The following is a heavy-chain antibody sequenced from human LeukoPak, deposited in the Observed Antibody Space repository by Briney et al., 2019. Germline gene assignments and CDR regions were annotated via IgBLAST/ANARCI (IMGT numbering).Heavy chain of an antibody. CDR2: IYYSGST. CDR1: GGSISSSSYY. Sequence: SETLSLTCTVSGGSISSSSYYWGWIRQPPGKGLEWIGSIYYSGSTYYNPSHKSRVTISVDTSKNQFSLKLSSVTAADTAVYYCARRRYIVVVPAVWDYWGQGTLVTVSS. V-gene: IGHV4-39*01. D-gene: IGHD2-2*01. CDR3: ARRRYIVVVPAVWDY. J-gene: IGHJ4*02.